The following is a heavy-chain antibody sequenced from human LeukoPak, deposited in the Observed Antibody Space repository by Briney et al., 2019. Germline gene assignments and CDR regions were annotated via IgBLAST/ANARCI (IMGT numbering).Heavy chain of an antibody. CDR3: ARDLIFGVVIGY. CDR1: GYTFTGYY. J-gene: IGHJ4*02. V-gene: IGHV1-2*06. Sequence: GASVKVSRKASGYTFTGYYMHWVRQAPGQGLEWMGRINPNGGGTDYAQKFQGRVTMTRDTSFSTAYMELSRLRSDDTAVYYCARDLIFGVVIGYWGQGTLVTVSS. D-gene: IGHD3-3*01. CDR2: INPNGGGT.